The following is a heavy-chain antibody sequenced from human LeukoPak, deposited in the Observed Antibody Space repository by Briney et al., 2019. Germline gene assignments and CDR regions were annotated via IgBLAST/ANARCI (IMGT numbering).Heavy chain of an antibody. Sequence: GASVKVSCKASGYTFTSYYMHWVRQATGQGLEWMGWMNPNSGNTGYAQKFQGRVTMTRNTSISTAYMELSSLRSEDTAVYYCARRQLRFLDIDYWGQGTLVTVSS. D-gene: IGHD3-3*01. CDR3: ARRQLRFLDIDY. CDR1: GYTFTSYY. V-gene: IGHV1-8*02. J-gene: IGHJ4*02. CDR2: MNPNSGNT.